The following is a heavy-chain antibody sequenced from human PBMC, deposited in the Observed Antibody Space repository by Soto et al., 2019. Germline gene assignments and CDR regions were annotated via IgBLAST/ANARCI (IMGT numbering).Heavy chain of an antibody. CDR1: GFTFSSYW. V-gene: IGHV3-7*01. CDR2: IKQDGSEK. CDR3: ARGKDSSGWYAYYYDYGMDV. D-gene: IGHD6-19*01. Sequence: EVQLVESGGGLVQPGGSLRLSCAASGFTFSSYWMSWVRQAPGKGLEWVANIKQDGSEKYYVDSVKGRFTISRDNAKHSLYLQMNSLRAEDTAVYYCARGKDSSGWYAYYYDYGMDVWGQGTTVTVSS. J-gene: IGHJ6*02.